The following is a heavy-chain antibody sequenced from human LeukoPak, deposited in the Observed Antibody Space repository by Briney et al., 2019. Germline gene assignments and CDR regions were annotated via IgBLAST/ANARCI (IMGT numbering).Heavy chain of an antibody. D-gene: IGHD4-17*01. CDR1: GFTFSSYA. V-gene: IGHV3-23*01. J-gene: IGHJ5*02. Sequence: RGSLRLSCAASGFTFSSYAMSWVRQAPGKGLEWVSAISGSGGSTYYADSVKGRFTISRDNSKNTLYLQMNSLRAEDTAVYYCAKLVDYGEYNWFDPWGQGTLVTVSS. CDR3: AKLVDYGEYNWFDP. CDR2: ISGSGGST.